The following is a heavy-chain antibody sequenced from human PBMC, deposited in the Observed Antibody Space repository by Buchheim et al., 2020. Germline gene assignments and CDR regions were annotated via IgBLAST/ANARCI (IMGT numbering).Heavy chain of an antibody. J-gene: IGHJ4*02. V-gene: IGHV3-21*01. Sequence: EVQLVESGGGLVKPGGSLRLSCAAFGFTFSSYSMNWVRQAPGKGLEWVSSISSSSSYINYADSVKGRFTISRDNAKNSLYLQMSSLRAEDTAVYYCARAGGPSLPDWKDWGQGTL. CDR3: ARAGGPSLPDWKD. CDR2: ISSSSSYI. D-gene: IGHD1-1*01. CDR1: GFTFSSYS.